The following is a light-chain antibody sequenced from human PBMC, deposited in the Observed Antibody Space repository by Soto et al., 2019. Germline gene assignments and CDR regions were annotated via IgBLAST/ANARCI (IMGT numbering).Light chain of an antibody. V-gene: IGKV1-9*01. CDR2: DAS. CDR3: QQYNSYWT. Sequence: DIQLTQYPSLVSASVGDRVTITCRASHDISTYLAWYQQKPGKAPKLLIYDASSLESGVPSRFSGSGSGTEFTLTICSLQPDDFATYYCQQYNSYWTFGQGTKVDIK. J-gene: IGKJ1*01. CDR1: HDISTY.